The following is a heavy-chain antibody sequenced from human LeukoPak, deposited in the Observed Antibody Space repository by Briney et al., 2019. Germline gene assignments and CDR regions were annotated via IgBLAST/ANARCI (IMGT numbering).Heavy chain of an antibody. CDR3: ARDFTEKWLRPEDY. J-gene: IGHJ4*02. CDR2: IIPILGIA. D-gene: IGHD5-12*01. V-gene: IGHV1-69*04. CDR1: GGTFSSYA. Sequence: GASVKVSCKASGGTFSSYAISWVRQAPGQGLEWMGRIIPILGIANYAQKFQGRVTITADKSTSTAYMELSSLRSEDTAVYYCARDFTEKWLRPEDYWGQGTLVTVSS.